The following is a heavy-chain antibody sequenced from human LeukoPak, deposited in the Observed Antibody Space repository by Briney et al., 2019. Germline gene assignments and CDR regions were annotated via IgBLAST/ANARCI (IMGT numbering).Heavy chain of an antibody. CDR3: TRVGSSWDLLDY. D-gene: IGHD6-13*01. CDR1: GFTFSAYW. J-gene: IGHJ4*02. Sequence: GGCLRLSCEVSGFTFSAYWMSWVRQPPGKGLEFVANIHQVGSEIHYVDSVRGRFTISRDNAKNSLYLQMNSLRVEDTAVYYCTRVGSSWDLLDYWGQGTLVTVSS. CDR2: IHQVGSEI. V-gene: IGHV3-7*01.